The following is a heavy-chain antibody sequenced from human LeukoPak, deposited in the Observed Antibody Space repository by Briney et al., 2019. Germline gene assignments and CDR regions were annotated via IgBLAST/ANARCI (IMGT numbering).Heavy chain of an antibody. CDR1: GFTFSNYW. V-gene: IGHV3-74*01. J-gene: IGHJ4*02. Sequence: GASLRLSCAASGFTFSNYWMHWVRQAPGKGLEWLSRINERATIISYADTVKGRFTISRENARNTLYLQMNSLTAEDTAVYYCVRDRSLVWDSGDDFDQWGQGTPVTVSS. CDR3: VRDRSLVWDSGDDFDQ. D-gene: IGHD3-10*01. CDR2: INERATII.